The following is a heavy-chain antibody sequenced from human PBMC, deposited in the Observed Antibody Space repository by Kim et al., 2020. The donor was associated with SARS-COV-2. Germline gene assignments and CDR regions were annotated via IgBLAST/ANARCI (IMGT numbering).Heavy chain of an antibody. J-gene: IGHJ6*02. CDR3: ANSPPRGTVTKSFYGMDV. D-gene: IGHD2-21*01. CDR1: GFTFSDSA. CDR2: ITPSAGTI. Sequence: GSLRLSCAASGFTFSDSAMNWVRQAPGKGMEWISFITPSAGTIFYADSVKGRFTISRDNANKSLYLQMNGLRPEDTAVYYCANSPPRGTVTKSFYGMDVWGQGTTVTVSS. V-gene: IGHV3-48*01.